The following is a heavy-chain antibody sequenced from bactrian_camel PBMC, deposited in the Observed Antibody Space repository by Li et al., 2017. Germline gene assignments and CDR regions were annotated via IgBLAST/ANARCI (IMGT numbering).Heavy chain of an antibody. CDR1: RYTYSSYC. V-gene: IGHV3S26*01. CDR2: IDTHGRT. J-gene: IGHJ4*01. D-gene: IGHD2*01. CDR3: AYKGSVGFWNQWYQVSAYRY. Sequence: HVQLVESGGGSVQAGGSLRLSCAASRYTYSSYCMGWLRQAPGKGREGVATIDTHGRTSYADSVKGRFTISQDNAKNTVYLQMNSLKPEDTAVYYCAYKGSVGFWNQWYQVSAYRYWGQGTQVTVS.